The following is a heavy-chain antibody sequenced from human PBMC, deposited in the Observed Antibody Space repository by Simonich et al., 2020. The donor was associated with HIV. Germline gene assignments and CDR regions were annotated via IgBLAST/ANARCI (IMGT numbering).Heavy chain of an antibody. CDR1: GFTFSSDW. CDR3: ARDSSYYSSSDYFDY. J-gene: IGHJ4*02. CDR2: INSDGSST. D-gene: IGHD6-13*01. Sequence: EVQLVESGGGLVQPGGSLRLSCAASGFTFSSDWVHWVRQAPGKGRVWVSRINSDGSSTSYADSVKGRFTISRDNAKNTLYLQMNSLRAEDTAVYYCARDSSYYSSSDYFDYWGQGTLVTVSS. V-gene: IGHV3-74*01.